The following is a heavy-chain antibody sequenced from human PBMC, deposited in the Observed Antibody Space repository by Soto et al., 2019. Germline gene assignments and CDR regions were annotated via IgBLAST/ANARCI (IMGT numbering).Heavy chain of an antibody. CDR1: GGAFTNYS. J-gene: IGHJ6*02. CDR2: IIPLHNTS. V-gene: IGHV1-69*08. CDR3: AIWSNWNPLYYRGMDV. Sequence: SVKVSCKVSGGAFTNYSLNWVRHAPGQGLEWLGGIIPLHNTSNYSLKLLGRGSVTADISSNTVYMHLSGLTSDDTATYYCAIWSNWNPLYYRGMDVWGQGTMVTVSS. D-gene: IGHD1-20*01.